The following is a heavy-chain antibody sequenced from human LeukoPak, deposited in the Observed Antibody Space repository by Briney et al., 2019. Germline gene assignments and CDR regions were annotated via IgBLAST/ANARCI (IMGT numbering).Heavy chain of an antibody. CDR1: GFTLSSYW. CDR3: ARDPRLRNDIVVVPAAIRDYYYYYYMDV. Sequence: PGGSLRLSCAASGFTLSSYWMHWVRQAPGKGLVWVSRINTDGSSTSYADSVKGRFTISRDNAKNTLYLQMSSLRAEDTAVYYCARDPRLRNDIVVVPAAIRDYYYYYYMDVWGKGTTVTVSS. V-gene: IGHV3-74*01. CDR2: INTDGSST. D-gene: IGHD2-2*02. J-gene: IGHJ6*03.